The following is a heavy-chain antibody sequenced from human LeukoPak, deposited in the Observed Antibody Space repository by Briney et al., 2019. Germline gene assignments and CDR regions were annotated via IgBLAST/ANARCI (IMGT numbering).Heavy chain of an antibody. D-gene: IGHD3-22*01. CDR2: IIPILGIA. Sequence: SVKVSCKASGGTFSSYAISWVRQAPGQGLEWMGRIIPILGIANYAQKFQGRVTITADKSTSTACMELSSLRSEDTAVYYCARDSRYDSSGYLVYWGQGTLVTVSS. V-gene: IGHV1-69*04. CDR3: ARDSRYDSSGYLVY. CDR1: GGTFSSYA. J-gene: IGHJ4*02.